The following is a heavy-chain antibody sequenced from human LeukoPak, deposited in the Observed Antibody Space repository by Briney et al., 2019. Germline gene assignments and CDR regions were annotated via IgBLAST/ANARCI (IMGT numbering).Heavy chain of an antibody. Sequence: SETLSLTCTVSGGSIRSWYWSWIRQPPGKGLEWIGYIFYSGSTNYNPSLKSRLTISVDTPKNQFSLKLSSVTAADTAVYYCARDGGSLTAFDIWGQGTMVTVSS. CDR1: GGSIRSWY. J-gene: IGHJ3*02. CDR3: ARDGGSLTAFDI. D-gene: IGHD2-15*01. V-gene: IGHV4-59*01. CDR2: IFYSGST.